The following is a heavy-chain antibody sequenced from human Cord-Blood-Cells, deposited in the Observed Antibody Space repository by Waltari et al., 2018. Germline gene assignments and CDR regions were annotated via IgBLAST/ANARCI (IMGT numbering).Heavy chain of an antibody. J-gene: IGHJ4*02. CDR1: GGSISSYY. CDR3: ARHVGGSSTSCYDY. Sequence: QVQLQESGPGLVKPSETLSLTCTVSGGSISSYYWSWIRQPPGKGLEWIGYIYYSGDTNYNPSLKRRVTISVDTSKNQFSLKLSSVTAADTAVYYCARHVGGSSTSCYDYWGQGTLVTVSS. D-gene: IGHD2-2*01. V-gene: IGHV4-59*08. CDR2: IYYSGDT.